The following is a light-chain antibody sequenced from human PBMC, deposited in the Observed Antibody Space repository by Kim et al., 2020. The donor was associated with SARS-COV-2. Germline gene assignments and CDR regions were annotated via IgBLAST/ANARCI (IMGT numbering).Light chain of an antibody. CDR1: QSVSSSY. V-gene: IGKV3-20*01. CDR2: GAS. CDR3: QHET. J-gene: IGKJ2*01. Sequence: PGTLSLSPGERAPPSCRASQSVSSSYLAWYQQKPGQAPRLLIYGASSRATGIPDRFSGSGSGTDFTLTISRLEPEDFAVYYCQHETFGQGTKLEI.